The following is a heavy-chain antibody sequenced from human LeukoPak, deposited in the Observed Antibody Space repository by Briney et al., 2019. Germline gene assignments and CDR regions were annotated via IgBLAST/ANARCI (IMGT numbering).Heavy chain of an antibody. CDR1: GFTFDDYG. Sequence: RPGGSLRLSCAASGFTFDDYGMSWVRQAPGKGLEWVSGINWNGGSTGYADSVKGRFTISRDNAKNSLYLQMNSLRAEDTALYYCAREQVGASAVSYYYYMDVWGKGTTVTVSS. V-gene: IGHV3-20*04. CDR3: AREQVGASAVSYYYYMDV. D-gene: IGHD1-26*01. J-gene: IGHJ6*03. CDR2: INWNGGST.